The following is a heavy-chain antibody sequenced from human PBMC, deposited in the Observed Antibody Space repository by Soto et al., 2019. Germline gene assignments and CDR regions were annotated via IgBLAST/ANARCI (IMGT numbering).Heavy chain of an antibody. J-gene: IGHJ1*01. D-gene: IGHD3-3*01. V-gene: IGHV3-23*01. CDR2: ISGTGDNT. Sequence: GESLRHSCAASGCTISSEPMSWVRQAAGKGLEWVSVISGTGDNTHHADSVKGRFTISRDNSKNTLFLQMNSLRAEDTAVYHCAICFFGGQGVINGLLTYSGQGTLV. CDR3: AICFFGGQGVINGLLTY. CDR1: GCTISSEP.